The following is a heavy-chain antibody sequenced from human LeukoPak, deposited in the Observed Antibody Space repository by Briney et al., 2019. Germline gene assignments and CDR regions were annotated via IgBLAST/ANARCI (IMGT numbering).Heavy chain of an antibody. CDR1: GFTVSSNY. Sequence: GGSLRLSCAASGFTVSSNYMSWVRQAPGKGLEWVSVIYSGGSTYYADSVKGRFTISRDNSKNTLYLQMNSLRAEDTAVYYCARDPTVVTGAFDIWGQGTMVTVSS. V-gene: IGHV3-53*01. J-gene: IGHJ3*02. CDR2: IYSGGST. CDR3: ARDPTVVTGAFDI. D-gene: IGHD4-23*01.